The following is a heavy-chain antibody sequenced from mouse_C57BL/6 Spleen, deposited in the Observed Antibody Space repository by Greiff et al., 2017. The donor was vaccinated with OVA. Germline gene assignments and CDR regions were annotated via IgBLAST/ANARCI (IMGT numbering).Heavy chain of an antibody. CDR1: GYSFTDYN. CDR2: INPNYGTT. V-gene: IGHV1-39*01. Sequence: VQLQQSGPELVKPGASVKISCKASGYSFTDYNMNWVKQSNGKSLEWIGVINPNYGTTSYNQKFKGKATLTADTSSSTAYMQLNSLTSEDSSVYYGARPPLSYWYFDVWGTGTTVTVST. J-gene: IGHJ1*03. CDR3: ARPPLSYWYFDV.